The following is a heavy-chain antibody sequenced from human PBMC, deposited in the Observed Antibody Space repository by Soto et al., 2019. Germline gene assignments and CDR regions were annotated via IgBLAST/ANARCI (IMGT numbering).Heavy chain of an antibody. J-gene: IGHJ5*01. CDR2: ISYSGSN. CDR3: ARIHFLSEYYLLHAEDGIRS. D-gene: IGHD3-10*02. V-gene: IGHV4-59*01. Sequence: NCSWIRHPPRKGLQWIAYISYSGSNNHNPSLKARVTISVDTSKNQFSLGLTSVTAADTAVYYCARIHFLSEYYLLHAEDGIRSW. CDR1: N.